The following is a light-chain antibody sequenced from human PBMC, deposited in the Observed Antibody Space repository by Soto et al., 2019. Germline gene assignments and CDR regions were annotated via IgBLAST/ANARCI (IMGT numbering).Light chain of an antibody. CDR3: PSFTTISPWV. CDR1: SSDVGGYNY. CDR2: EVS. V-gene: IGLV2-14*01. J-gene: IGLJ3*02. Sequence: QSALTQPASVSGSPGQSITISCTGTSSDVGGYNYVSWFQQHPGKAPKLKIYEVSNRPSGVSNRFSGSKSGNTASLTISELQAEDEADYYCPSFTTISPWVFGGGTKLTVL.